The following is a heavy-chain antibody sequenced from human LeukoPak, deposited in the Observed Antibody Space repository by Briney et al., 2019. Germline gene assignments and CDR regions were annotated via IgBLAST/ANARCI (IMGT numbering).Heavy chain of an antibody. V-gene: IGHV5-51*01. CDR1: GYSFTNYW. CDR3: ARHFYGDYLFDY. Sequence: GECLKISCKGSGYSFTNYWIGWVRQMPGKGLEWMGIIYPRDSDTRYSPSFQGQVTMSADKSISTAYLQWSSLKASDTAIYYCARHFYGDYLFDYWGQGTLVTVSS. CDR2: IYPRDSDT. D-gene: IGHD4-17*01. J-gene: IGHJ4*02.